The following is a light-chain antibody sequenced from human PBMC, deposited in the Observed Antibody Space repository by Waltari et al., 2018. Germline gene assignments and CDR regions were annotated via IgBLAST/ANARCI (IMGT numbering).Light chain of an antibody. V-gene: IGLV2-23*02. J-gene: IGLJ1*01. CDR1: SSDVGSYNL. CDR2: EVS. CDR3: CSYAGSSTSV. Sequence: QSALTQPASVSGSPGQSITISCPGTSSDVGSYNLVSWYQQHPGKAPKLMIYEVSKRPSGGSNRFSGSKSGNTASLTISGLQAEDEADYYCCSYAGSSTSVFGTGTKVTVL.